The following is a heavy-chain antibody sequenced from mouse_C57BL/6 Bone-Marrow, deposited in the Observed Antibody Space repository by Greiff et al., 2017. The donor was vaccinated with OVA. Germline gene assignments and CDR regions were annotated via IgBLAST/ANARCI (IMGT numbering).Heavy chain of an antibody. CDR3: ARHRVLPFAY. Sequence: DVMLVESGGDLVKPGGSLKLSCAASGFTFSSYGMSWVRQTPDKRLEWVATISSGGSYTYYPDSVKGRFTISRDNAKNTLYLQMSSLKSEDTAMYYCARHRVLPFAYWGQGTLVTVSA. CDR1: GFTFSSYG. J-gene: IGHJ3*01. CDR2: ISSGGSYT. D-gene: IGHD2-14*01. V-gene: IGHV5-6*02.